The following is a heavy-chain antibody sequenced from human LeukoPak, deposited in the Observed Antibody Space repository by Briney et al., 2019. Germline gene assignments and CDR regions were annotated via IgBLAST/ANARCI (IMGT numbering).Heavy chain of an antibody. CDR2: IRYDGNNE. J-gene: IGHJ4*02. Sequence: PGGSLRLSCAASGFTFSTFGMHWVRQAPGKGLKWVAFIRYDGNNEQFADSVKGRFTISRDNSKNTLYLQMNSLRPEDTAMYYCAKARRGGGSCYDYWGQGTLVTVSS. CDR3: AKARRGGGSCYDY. D-gene: IGHD2-15*01. V-gene: IGHV3-30*02. CDR1: GFTFSTFG.